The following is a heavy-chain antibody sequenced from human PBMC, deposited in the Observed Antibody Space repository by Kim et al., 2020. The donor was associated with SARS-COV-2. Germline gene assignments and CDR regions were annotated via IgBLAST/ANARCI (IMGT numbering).Heavy chain of an antibody. V-gene: IGHV4-31*03. D-gene: IGHD5-12*01. CDR1: GGSISSGGYY. J-gene: IGHJ3*02. Sequence: SETLSLTCTVSGGSISSGGYYWSWIRQHPGKGLEWIGYIYYSGSTYYNPSLKSRVTISVDTSKNQFSLKLSSVTAADTAVYYCARDREMATMGDAFDIWGQGTMVTVSS. CDR3: ARDREMATMGDAFDI. CDR2: IYYSGST.